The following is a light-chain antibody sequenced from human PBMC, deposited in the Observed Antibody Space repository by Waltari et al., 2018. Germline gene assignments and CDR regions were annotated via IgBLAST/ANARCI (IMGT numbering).Light chain of an antibody. CDR2: DAS. CDR1: QSVSSD. Sequence: DMVLTQSPATLSLSPGERATLSCRASQSVSSDLGWYQQKPGQAPRLLIYDASNRATDIPARFSGSGSGTDFTLTISSLEPEDFALYYCQQRSTFGQGTKVEIK. J-gene: IGKJ1*01. V-gene: IGKV3-11*01. CDR3: QQRST.